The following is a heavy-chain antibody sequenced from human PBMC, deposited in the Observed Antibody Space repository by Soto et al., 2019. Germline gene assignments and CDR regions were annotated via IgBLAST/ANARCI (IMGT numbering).Heavy chain of an antibody. J-gene: IGHJ3*02. CDR1: GGSISSGGYY. V-gene: IGHV4-31*03. Sequence: SETLSLTCTVSGGSISSGGYYWSWIRQHPGKGLEWIGYIYYSGSTYYNPSLKSRVTISVDTSKNQFSLKLSSVTAADTAVYYCARDRRAYYEFWSGYYKGGEGNAVDIWGQGTMVTVSS. D-gene: IGHD3-3*01. CDR3: ARDRRAYYEFWSGYYKGGEGNAVDI. CDR2: IYYSGST.